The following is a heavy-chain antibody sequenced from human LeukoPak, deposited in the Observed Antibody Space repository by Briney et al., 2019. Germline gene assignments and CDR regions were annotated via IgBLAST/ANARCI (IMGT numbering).Heavy chain of an antibody. J-gene: IGHJ4*02. D-gene: IGHD2-15*01. CDR1: GGSISSGGYS. CDR3: ARGVVPFDY. Sequence: SETLSLTCAVSGGSISSGGYSWSWIRQPPGKGLEWIGEINHSGSTNYNPSLKSRVTISVDTSKNQFSLKLSSVTAADTAVYYCARGVVPFDYRGQGTLVTVSS. V-gene: IGHV4-34*01. CDR2: INHSGST.